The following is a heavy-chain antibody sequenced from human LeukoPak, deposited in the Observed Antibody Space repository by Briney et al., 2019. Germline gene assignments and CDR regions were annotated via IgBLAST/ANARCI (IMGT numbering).Heavy chain of an antibody. CDR3: ARGGFGSGYYFDY. D-gene: IGHD5-12*01. CDR1: GYSTSSGYY. CDR2: IYHSGST. V-gene: IGHV4-38-2*02. Sequence: SETLSLTCTVSGYSTSSGYYWSWIRQPPGKGLEWIGYIYHSGSTYYNPSLKSRVTISVDRSKNQFSLKLSSVTAADTAVYYCARGGFGSGYYFDYWGQGTLVTVSS. J-gene: IGHJ4*02.